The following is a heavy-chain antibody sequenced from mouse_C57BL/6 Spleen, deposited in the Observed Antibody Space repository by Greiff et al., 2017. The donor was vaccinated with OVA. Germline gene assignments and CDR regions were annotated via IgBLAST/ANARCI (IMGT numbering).Heavy chain of an antibody. Sequence: EVQLVESGGDLVKPGGSLKLSCAASGFTFSSYGMSWVRQTPDKRLEWVATISSGGSYTYYPGSVKGRFTISRDNAKNTLYLQMSSLKSEDTAMYYCARQGGNSDFDYWGQGTTLTVSS. CDR1: GFTFSSYG. CDR2: ISSGGSYT. V-gene: IGHV5-6*01. D-gene: IGHD2-1*01. J-gene: IGHJ2*01. CDR3: ARQGGNSDFDY.